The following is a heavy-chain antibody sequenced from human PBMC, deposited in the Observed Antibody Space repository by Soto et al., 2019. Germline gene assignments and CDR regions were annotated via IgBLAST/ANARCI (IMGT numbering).Heavy chain of an antibody. Sequence: SETLSLTCTFSGSSISGYYWTWIRQSPERGLEWIGYIHYSGSANYNPSLNSRLTMSVDRSKSQFSMKLASVTAADTAVYYCARGVGGSGLNWFDPWGQGTLVTVSS. V-gene: IGHV4-59*12. J-gene: IGHJ5*02. CDR1: GSSISGYY. CDR3: ARGVGGSGLNWFDP. CDR2: IHYSGSA. D-gene: IGHD6-19*01.